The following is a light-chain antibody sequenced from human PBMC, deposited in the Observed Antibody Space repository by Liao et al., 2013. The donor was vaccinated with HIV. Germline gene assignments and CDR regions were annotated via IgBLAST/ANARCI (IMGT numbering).Light chain of an antibody. Sequence: SYVLTQPPSVSVAPGETARITCGGSNIGSKSVHWYQQKPGQAPFLVIYYDSDRPSGIPERFSGSNSGNTATLTISGTQAMDEAEYYCQAWDSSTMVFGGGTKLTVL. CDR1: NIGSKS. V-gene: IGLV3-21*01. CDR3: QAWDSSTMV. J-gene: IGLJ2*01. CDR2: YDS.